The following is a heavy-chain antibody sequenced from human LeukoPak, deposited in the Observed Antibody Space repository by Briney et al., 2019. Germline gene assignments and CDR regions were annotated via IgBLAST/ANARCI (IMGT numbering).Heavy chain of an antibody. J-gene: IGHJ4*02. CDR1: GFTFSSYT. Sequence: GGSLRLSCAASGFTFSSYTMNWVRQAPGKGLERVSSISSSGGYIYYADSVKGRFTISRDNAKNSLYLHMASLRAEDTAVYYCARDSDRSDYYYYFDYWGQGTLVTVSS. CDR2: ISSSGGYI. D-gene: IGHD3-22*01. V-gene: IGHV3-21*01. CDR3: ARDSDRSDYYYYFDY.